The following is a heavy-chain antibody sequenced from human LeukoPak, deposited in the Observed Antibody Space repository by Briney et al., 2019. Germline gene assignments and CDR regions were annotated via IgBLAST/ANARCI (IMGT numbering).Heavy chain of an antibody. CDR2: IIPIFGTA. D-gene: IGHD2-2*01. V-gene: IGHV1-69*05. Sequence: GSSVKVSCKASGGTFSSYAISWVRQAPRQGLEWMGGIIPIFGTANYAQKFQGRVTITTDESTSTAYMELSSLRSEDTAVYYCARATESTRPHYYYYYMDVWGKGTTVTVSS. CDR1: GGTFSSYA. CDR3: ARATESTRPHYYYYYMDV. J-gene: IGHJ6*03.